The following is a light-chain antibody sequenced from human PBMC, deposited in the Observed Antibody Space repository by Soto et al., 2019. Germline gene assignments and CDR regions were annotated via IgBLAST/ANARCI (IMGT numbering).Light chain of an antibody. Sequence: QSVLTQPASMSGSPGQSITFSCTGTSSDVGSSNLVSWYQQHPGKAPKLLIYENNKRPSGIPDRFSGSKSGTSATLGITGLQTGDEADYYCGTWDSSLSAYVFGTGTKVTVL. V-gene: IGLV1-51*02. J-gene: IGLJ1*01. CDR2: ENN. CDR3: GTWDSSLSAYV. CDR1: SSDVGSSNL.